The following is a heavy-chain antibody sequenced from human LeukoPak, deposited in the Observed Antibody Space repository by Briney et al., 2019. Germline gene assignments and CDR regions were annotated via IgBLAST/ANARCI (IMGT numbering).Heavy chain of an antibody. CDR3: ARDYTPIGYYYGMDV. Sequence: ASVKVSCKASGYTFTSYILNWVRQAPGQGLEWMGWISAYNGNTNYAQKLQGRVTMTTDTSTSTAYMELRSLRSDDTAVYYCARDYTPIGYYYGMDVWGQGTTVTVSS. J-gene: IGHJ6*02. D-gene: IGHD2-15*01. CDR2: ISAYNGNT. CDR1: GYTFTSYI. V-gene: IGHV1-18*01.